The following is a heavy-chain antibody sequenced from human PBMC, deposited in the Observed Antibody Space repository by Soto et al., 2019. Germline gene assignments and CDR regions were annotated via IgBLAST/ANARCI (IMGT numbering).Heavy chain of an antibody. D-gene: IGHD1-26*01. Sequence: SETLSLTCAVSGGSISSSNWWSWVRQPPGKGLEWIGEIYHSGSTNYSPSLKSRVTMSVDKSKNQFSLKLSSVTAADTAVYYCARGGYSGSYIDYWGQGTLVTVSS. CDR2: IYHSGST. J-gene: IGHJ4*02. V-gene: IGHV4-4*02. CDR1: GGSISSSNW. CDR3: ARGGYSGSYIDY.